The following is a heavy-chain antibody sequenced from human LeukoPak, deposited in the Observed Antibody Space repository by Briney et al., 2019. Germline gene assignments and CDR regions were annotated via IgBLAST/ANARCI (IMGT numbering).Heavy chain of an antibody. V-gene: IGHV3-64*01. J-gene: IGHJ4*02. CDR2: ISSNGGST. D-gene: IGHD4-17*01. CDR1: GFTFSSYA. Sequence: QPGGSLRLSCAASGFTFSSYAMHWVRQAPGKGLEYVSAISSNGGSTYHANSVKGRFTISRDNSKNTLYLQMGSLRAEDMAVYYCARDPGTTVTTFSFDYWGQGTLVTVSS. CDR3: ARDPGTTVTTFSFDY.